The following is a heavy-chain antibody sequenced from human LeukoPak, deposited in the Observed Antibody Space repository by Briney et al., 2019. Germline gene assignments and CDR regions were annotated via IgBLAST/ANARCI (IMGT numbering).Heavy chain of an antibody. V-gene: IGHV3-21*01. J-gene: IGHJ4*02. D-gene: IGHD2-2*01. Sequence: GGSLRLSCAASGFIFSNYTMHWVRQAPGKGLEWVSAISISGSYLYYADSVKGRFTISRDNAKKSLYLLMNSLRAEDTAMYYCARQYCSSTNCYAFDYWGQGTLVTVSS. CDR2: ISISGSYL. CDR1: GFIFSNYT. CDR3: ARQYCSSTNCYAFDY.